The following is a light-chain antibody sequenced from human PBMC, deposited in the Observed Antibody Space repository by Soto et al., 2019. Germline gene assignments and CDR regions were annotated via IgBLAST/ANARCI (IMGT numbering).Light chain of an antibody. CDR2: NFN. V-gene: IGLV1-44*01. CDR3: AAWDDNLNGVL. Sequence: QSVLTQPPSASGTPGQSVTISCAGSSSNIGTNSVNWYQQLPGAAPKVLIYNFNQRPSGVPDRFSGSKSGTSASLAISGLQSEDEADYYCAAWDDNLNGVLFGGGTKVTV. J-gene: IGLJ2*01. CDR1: SSNIGTNS.